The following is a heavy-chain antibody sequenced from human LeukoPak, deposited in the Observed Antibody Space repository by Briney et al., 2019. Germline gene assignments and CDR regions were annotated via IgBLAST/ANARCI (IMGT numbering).Heavy chain of an antibody. CDR1: GFTFSSYE. J-gene: IGHJ6*03. CDR3: ARGCQYQLLIYFYYYMDV. Sequence: GGSLRLSCAASGFTFSSYEMNWVRQAPGKGLEWVSYISSSGSTIYCADSVKGRFTISRDNAKNSLYLQMNSLRAEDTAVYYCARGCQYQLLIYFYYYMDVWGKGTTVTVSS. CDR2: ISSSGSTI. D-gene: IGHD2-2*01. V-gene: IGHV3-48*03.